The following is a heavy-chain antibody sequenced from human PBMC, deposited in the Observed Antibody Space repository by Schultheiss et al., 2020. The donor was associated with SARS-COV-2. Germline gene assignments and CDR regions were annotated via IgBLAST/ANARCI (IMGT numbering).Heavy chain of an antibody. J-gene: IGHJ3*02. CDR2: IYTSGST. CDR1: GGSFSGYY. V-gene: IGHV4-4*07. D-gene: IGHD5-18*01. Sequence: SETLSLTCAVYGGSFSGYYWSWIRQPAGKGLEWIGRIYTSGSTNYNPYLESRVTISVDTSKNQFSLKLSSVTAADTAVYYCARDSIPHVDTAAFDIWGQGTMVTVSS. CDR3: ARDSIPHVDTAAFDI.